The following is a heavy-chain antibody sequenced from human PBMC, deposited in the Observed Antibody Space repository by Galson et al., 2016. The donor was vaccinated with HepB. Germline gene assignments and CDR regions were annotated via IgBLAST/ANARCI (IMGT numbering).Heavy chain of an antibody. Sequence: SVKVSCKASGYTFSSYGISWLRQAPGQGLEWMGWISPYNGNTHYAQKLQGRVTVTTDTSTSTAYMELRSLRSEDTAVYYCARRDTAMVHDYWGQGTLVTVSS. CDR2: ISPYNGNT. J-gene: IGHJ4*02. V-gene: IGHV1-18*04. D-gene: IGHD5-18*01. CDR3: ARRDTAMVHDY. CDR1: GYTFSSYG.